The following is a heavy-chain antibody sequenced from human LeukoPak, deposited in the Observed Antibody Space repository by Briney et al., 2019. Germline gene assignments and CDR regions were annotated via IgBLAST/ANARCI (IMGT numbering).Heavy chain of an antibody. J-gene: IGHJ5*02. V-gene: IGHV1-18*01. CDR3: AGFTFGGAGIHPGGLA. D-gene: IGHD3-16*01. CDR1: GYTFTSYG. Sequence: ASVKVSCKASGYTFTSYGISWVRQAPGQGLEWMGWISAYNGNTNYAQKLQGRVTMTTDTSTSTAYMELRSLRSDDTAVYYCAGFTFGGAGIHPGGLAWGQGTLVTVSS. CDR2: ISAYNGNT.